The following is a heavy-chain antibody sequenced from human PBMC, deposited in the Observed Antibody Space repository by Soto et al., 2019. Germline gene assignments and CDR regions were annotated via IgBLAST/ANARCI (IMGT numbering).Heavy chain of an antibody. Sequence: ASVKVSCKASGYTFSSYDINWVRQATGQGLEWMGWMNPNSGNTGYAQKFQGRVTMTRNTSISTAYMELSSLRSEDTAVYYCARMYYDYVWGSYRLDWFDPWGQGTLVTVSS. V-gene: IGHV1-8*01. D-gene: IGHD3-16*02. CDR3: ARMYYDYVWGSYRLDWFDP. CDR1: GYTFSSYD. CDR2: MNPNSGNT. J-gene: IGHJ5*02.